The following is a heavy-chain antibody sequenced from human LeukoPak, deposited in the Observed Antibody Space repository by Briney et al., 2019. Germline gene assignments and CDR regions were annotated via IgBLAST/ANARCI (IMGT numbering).Heavy chain of an antibody. Sequence: QPGGSLRLSCAASGFTFSSYGMHWVRQAPGKGLEWVAFIRYDGSNKYYTDSVKGRFTFSRDNSKNTLYLQMNSLRAEDTAVYYCARDRTYYDFWSGYYNPSRNALDYWGQGTLVTVSS. CDR3: ARDRTYYDFWSGYYNPSRNALDY. CDR1: GFTFSSYG. D-gene: IGHD3-3*01. CDR2: IRYDGSNK. J-gene: IGHJ4*02. V-gene: IGHV3-30*02.